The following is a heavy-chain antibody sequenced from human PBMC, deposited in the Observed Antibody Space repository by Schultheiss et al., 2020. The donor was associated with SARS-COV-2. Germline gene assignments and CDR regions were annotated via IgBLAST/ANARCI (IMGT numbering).Heavy chain of an antibody. CDR3: ARDPPYYYDSSGYYSPSYYFDY. CDR2: ISYDGSNK. Sequence: GGSLRLSCAASGFTFSSYAMHWVRQAPGKGLEWVAVISYDGSNKYYADSVKGRFTISRDNSKNTLYLQMNSLRAEDTAVYYCARDPPYYYDSSGYYSPSYYFDYWGQGTLVTVSS. V-gene: IGHV3-30-3*01. CDR1: GFTFSSYA. D-gene: IGHD3-22*01. J-gene: IGHJ4*02.